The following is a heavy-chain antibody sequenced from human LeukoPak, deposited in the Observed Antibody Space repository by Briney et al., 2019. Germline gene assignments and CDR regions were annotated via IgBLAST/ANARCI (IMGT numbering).Heavy chain of an antibody. CDR2: IYSSGST. CDR1: SGSINNYY. J-gene: IGHJ4*02. Sequence: PSETLSLTCTVSSGSINNYYWSWIRQPPGKGLEWIGYIYSSGSTNYNPSLKSRVTISVDTSKNQFSLKLSSVTAADTALYYCARAIVGAYDYWGQGTLVTVSS. D-gene: IGHD1-26*01. V-gene: IGHV4-59*01. CDR3: ARAIVGAYDY.